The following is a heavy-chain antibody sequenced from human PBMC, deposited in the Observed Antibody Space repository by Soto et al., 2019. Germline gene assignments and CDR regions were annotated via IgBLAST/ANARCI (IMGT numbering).Heavy chain of an antibody. V-gene: IGHV3-21*06. J-gene: IGHJ4*02. CDR3: ARESEDLTSNFDY. CDR2: ISSTTNYI. CDR1: GFTFTRYS. Sequence: GGSLRLSCAASGFTFTRYSMNWVRQAPGKGREWVSSISSTTNYIYYGDSMKGRFTISRDNGKNSLYLEIHSLRAEDTAVYYCARESEDLTSNFDYWGQGTLVTVS.